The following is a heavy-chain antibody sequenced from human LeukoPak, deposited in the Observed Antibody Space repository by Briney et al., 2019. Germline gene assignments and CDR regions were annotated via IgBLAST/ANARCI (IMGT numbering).Heavy chain of an antibody. J-gene: IGHJ4*02. CDR2: IRSEANSYAT. D-gene: IGHD4-23*01. V-gene: IGHV3-73*01. Sequence: TGGSLRLSCAASGFTFSGSAMHWVRQAPGKGLEWVGRIRSEANSYATAYAASVKGRFTISRDDSKNTAYLQMNSLKTEDTAVYYCTPGASVVTPDYWGQGTLVTVSS. CDR1: GFTFSGSA. CDR3: TPGASVVTPDY.